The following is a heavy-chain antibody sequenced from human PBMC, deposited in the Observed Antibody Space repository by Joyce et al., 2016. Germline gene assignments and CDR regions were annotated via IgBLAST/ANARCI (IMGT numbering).Heavy chain of an antibody. Sequence: QVQLVQSGAEMKKPGSSVKVSCKASGVTFSSYGISWLRQAPGQGLEWMGEIIPISGTANYAQKFQGRVTITADESTTTAYMDLSSLRSEDTAVYFCARGGSGYSFDSWGQGTLVTVSS. CDR3: ARGGSGYSFDS. CDR1: GVTFSSYG. J-gene: IGHJ4*02. V-gene: IGHV1-69*12. CDR2: IIPISGTA. D-gene: IGHD5-12*01.